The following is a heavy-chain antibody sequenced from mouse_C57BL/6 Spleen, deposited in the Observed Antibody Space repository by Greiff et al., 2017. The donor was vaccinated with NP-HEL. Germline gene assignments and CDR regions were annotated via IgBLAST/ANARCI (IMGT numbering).Heavy chain of an antibody. CDR2: INPNYGTT. CDR3: ARGRGLEGGYYAMDY. CDR1: GYSFTDYN. J-gene: IGHJ4*01. D-gene: IGHD2-4*01. V-gene: IGHV1-39*01. Sequence: VQLKQSGPELVKPGASVKISCKASGYSFTDYNMNWVKQSNGKSLEWIGVINPNYGTTSYNQKFKGKATLTVDQSSSTAYMQLNSLTSEESAVYYWARGRGLEGGYYAMDYWGQGTSVTVSS.